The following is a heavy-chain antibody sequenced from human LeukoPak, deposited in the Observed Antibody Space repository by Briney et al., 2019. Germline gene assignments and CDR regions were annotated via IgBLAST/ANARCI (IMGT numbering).Heavy chain of an antibody. CDR1: GYTFTGYY. Sequence: ASVKVSCKASGYTFTGYYTHWVRQAPGQGLEWMGWINPNSGGTNYAQKFQGRVTMTRDTSISTAYMELSRLRSDDTAGYYCAKEAYYYDSSGYSVAAEYFQHWGQGTLVTVSS. V-gene: IGHV1-2*02. CDR3: AKEAYYYDSSGYSVAAEYFQH. J-gene: IGHJ1*01. D-gene: IGHD3-22*01. CDR2: INPNSGGT.